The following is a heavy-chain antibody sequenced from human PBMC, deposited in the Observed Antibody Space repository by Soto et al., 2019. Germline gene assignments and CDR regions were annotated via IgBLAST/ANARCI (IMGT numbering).Heavy chain of an antibody. D-gene: IGHD2-2*02. CDR2: ISAYNGNT. V-gene: IGHV1-18*04. Sequence: ASVKVSCKASGYTFTSYGISWVRQAPGQGLEWMGWISAYNGNTNYAQKLQGRVTMTTDTSTSTAYMELRSLRSDDTAVYYCARDPVVPAAIAWDWFDPWGQGTLVTVSS. CDR1: GYTFTSYG. CDR3: ARDPVVPAAIAWDWFDP. J-gene: IGHJ5*02.